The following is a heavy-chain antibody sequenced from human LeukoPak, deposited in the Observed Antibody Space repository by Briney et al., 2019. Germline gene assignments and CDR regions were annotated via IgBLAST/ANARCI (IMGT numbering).Heavy chain of an antibody. CDR2: FDPEDGET. Sequence: GASVKVSCKVSGYTLTELSMHWVRQALGKGHEWMGGFDPEDGETIYAQKFQGRVTMTEDTSTDTAYMELSSLRSEDTAVYYCARGRLSTVVSPLWGWGQGTLVTVSS. D-gene: IGHD4-23*01. CDR3: ARGRLSTVVSPLWG. CDR1: GYTLTELS. V-gene: IGHV1-24*01. J-gene: IGHJ4*02.